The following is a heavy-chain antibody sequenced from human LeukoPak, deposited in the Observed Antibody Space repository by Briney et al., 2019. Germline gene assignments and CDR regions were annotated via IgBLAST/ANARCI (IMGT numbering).Heavy chain of an antibody. J-gene: IGHJ4*02. CDR1: GGSFSGYH. D-gene: IGHD6-19*01. Sequence: SETLSLTCAVYGGSFSGYHWSWIRQPPGKGLEWIGEINHSGSTNYNPSLKSRVTISVDTSKNQFSLKLSSVTAADTAVYYCAGLAVAGTVFDYWGQGTLVTVSS. CDR2: INHSGST. V-gene: IGHV4-34*01. CDR3: AGLAVAGTVFDY.